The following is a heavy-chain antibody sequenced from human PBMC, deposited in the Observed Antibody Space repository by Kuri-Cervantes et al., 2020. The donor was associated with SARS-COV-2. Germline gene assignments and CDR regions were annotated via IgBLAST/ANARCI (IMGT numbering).Heavy chain of an antibody. D-gene: IGHD3-3*01. CDR1: GYTFTGYY. J-gene: IGHJ4*02. CDR3: AREGLGTIFGVETYDY. CDR2: INPNSGGT. Sequence: ASVKVSCKASGYTFTGYYMHWVRQAPGQGLEWMGWINPNSGGTNYAQKFQGRVTMTRDTSTSTVYMELSSLRSEDTAVYYCAREGLGTIFGVETYDYWGQGTLVTVSS. V-gene: IGHV1-2*02.